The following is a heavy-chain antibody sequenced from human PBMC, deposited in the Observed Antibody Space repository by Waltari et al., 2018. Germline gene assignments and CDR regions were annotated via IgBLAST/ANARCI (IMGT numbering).Heavy chain of an antibody. CDR3: TKDVTAAGSAQFDY. D-gene: IGHD6-13*01. J-gene: IGHJ4*02. CDR2: ISWNSGWI. Sequence: DVQVVESGGGLVQPGRSLRVSCAASGFTFDDYAMHWVRQGPGKGREWVAGISWNSGWIGYADAVKGRFTISRDNAKNSLHLQRNSLRAEDMALYYCTKDVTAAGSAQFDYWGQGTLVSVSS. CDR1: GFTFDDYA. V-gene: IGHV3-9*03.